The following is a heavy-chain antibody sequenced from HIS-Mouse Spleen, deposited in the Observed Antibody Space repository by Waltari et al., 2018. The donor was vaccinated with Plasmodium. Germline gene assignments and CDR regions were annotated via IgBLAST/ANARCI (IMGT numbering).Heavy chain of an antibody. V-gene: IGHV1-2*02. CDR1: GYTFTASY. CDR2: INPNSGGT. J-gene: IGHJ1*01. CDR3: ARVLGYKAAAGTFVEYFQH. Sequence: QVQLVQSGAEVKTPGASVKVSCKASGYTFTASYMHWVRQAPGQGLEWMGWINPNSGGTNYAQKFQGRVTMTRDTSISTAYMELSRLRSDDTAVYYCARVLGYKAAAGTFVEYFQHWGQGTLVTVSS. D-gene: IGHD6-13*01.